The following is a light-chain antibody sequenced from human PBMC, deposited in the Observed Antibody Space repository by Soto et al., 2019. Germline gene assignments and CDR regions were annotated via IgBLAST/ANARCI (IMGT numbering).Light chain of an antibody. J-gene: IGKJ1*01. CDR3: QQYYSYPWT. CDR2: AAS. Sequence: AIRMTQSTSSLSASTGDRVTITCRASQGISSYLAWYQQKPGKAPKLLIYAASTLQSGVPSRFSGSGSGTDFTRTIICLQSEDFATYYCQQYYSYPWTFGQGTKVEIK. V-gene: IGKV1-8*01. CDR1: QGISSY.